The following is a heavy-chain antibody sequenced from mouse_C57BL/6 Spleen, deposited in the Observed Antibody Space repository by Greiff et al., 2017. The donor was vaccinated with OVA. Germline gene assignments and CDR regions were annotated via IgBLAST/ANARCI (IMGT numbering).Heavy chain of an antibody. D-gene: IGHD1-1*01. CDR2: INPSNGGT. J-gene: IGHJ3*01. V-gene: IGHV1-53*01. Sequence: QVQLQQPGTELVKPGASVKLSCKASGYTFTSYWMHWVKQRPGQGLEWIGNINPSNGGTNYNEKFKSKATLTVDKSSSTAYMQLSSLTSEDSAVYYCARTEEGSGYYGSSCVAWFAYWGQGTLVTVSA. CDR1: GYTFTSYW. CDR3: ARTEEGSGYYGSSCVAWFAY.